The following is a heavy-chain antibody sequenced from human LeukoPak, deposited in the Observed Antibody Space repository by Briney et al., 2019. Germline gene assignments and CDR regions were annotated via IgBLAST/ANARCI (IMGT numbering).Heavy chain of an antibody. CDR3: ATEANGRHYDY. D-gene: IGHD2-8*01. CDR1: GLTFSTSG. Sequence: GGSLRLSCTASGLTFSTSGFNWVRQAPGKGLEWVASIGPTGSDRYHADSIKGRFTISRDNANNFLYLQMNSLRAEDTAVYYCATEANGRHYDYWGQGTLLTVSS. V-gene: IGHV3-21*06. CDR2: IGPTGSDR. J-gene: IGHJ4*02.